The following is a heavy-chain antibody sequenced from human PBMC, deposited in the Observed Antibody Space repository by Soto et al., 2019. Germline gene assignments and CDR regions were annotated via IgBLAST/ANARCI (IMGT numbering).Heavy chain of an antibody. D-gene: IGHD5-18*01. V-gene: IGHV1-69*01. J-gene: IGHJ4*02. CDR1: GGTFSSYA. CDR2: IIPIFGTA. Sequence: QVQLVQSGAEVKKPGSSVKVSCKASGGTFSSYAISWVRQAPGQGLEWMGGIIPIFGTANYAQKFQGRVTITADESTSTAYMELSSLRSEDTAVYYGARALRGYRYGAAYYFDYWGQGTLVTVSS. CDR3: ARALRGYRYGAAYYFDY.